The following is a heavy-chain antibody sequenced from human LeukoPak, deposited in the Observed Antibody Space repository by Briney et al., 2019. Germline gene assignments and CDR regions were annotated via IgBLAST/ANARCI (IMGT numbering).Heavy chain of an antibody. CDR3: ARQDYYDSSGYAFDI. D-gene: IGHD3-22*01. Sequence: PSETLSLTCTVSGGSISSYYWSWIRQPPGKGLEWIGYIYYSGSTNYNPSLKSRVTISVDTSKNQFSLKLSSVTAADTAVYYCARQDYYDSSGYAFDIWGQGTMVTVSS. J-gene: IGHJ3*02. V-gene: IGHV4-59*08. CDR2: IYYSGST. CDR1: GGSISSYY.